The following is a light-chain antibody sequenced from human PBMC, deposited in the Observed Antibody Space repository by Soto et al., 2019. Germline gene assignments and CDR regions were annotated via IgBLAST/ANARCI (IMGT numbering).Light chain of an antibody. CDR2: GAS. V-gene: IGKV3D-15*01. CDR3: QQYANSHGT. CDR1: QSVSSN. J-gene: IGKJ1*01. Sequence: EIVMTQSPATLSVSPGERATLSCRASQSVSSNLAWYQQKPGQAPRLLIYGASNRATGIPDRFRGSGSGTDFTLTISRLEPEDFAVYYCQQYANSHGTFGQGTKVDI.